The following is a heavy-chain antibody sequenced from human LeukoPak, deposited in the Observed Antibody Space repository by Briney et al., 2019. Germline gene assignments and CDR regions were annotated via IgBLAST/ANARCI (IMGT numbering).Heavy chain of an antibody. CDR2: IYTSGST. D-gene: IGHD3-3*01. V-gene: IGHV4-61*02. J-gene: IGHJ5*02. CDR1: GGSISSGSYY. Sequence: PSQTLSLTCTVSGGSISSGSYYWSWIRQPAGKGLEWIGRIYTSGSTNYNPSLKSRVTISVDTSKNQFSLKLSSVTAADTAVYYCARDGTDFWSGYYTNWFDPWGQGTLVTVSS. CDR3: ARDGTDFWSGYYTNWFDP.